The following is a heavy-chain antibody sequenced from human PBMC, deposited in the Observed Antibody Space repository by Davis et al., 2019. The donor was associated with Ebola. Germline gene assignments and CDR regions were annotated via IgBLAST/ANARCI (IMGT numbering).Heavy chain of an antibody. CDR3: AGGVATAVFDY. CDR1: GGSFSGYY. D-gene: IGHD5-12*01. CDR2: INHSGST. V-gene: IGHV4-34*01. Sequence: MPGGSLRLSCAVYGGSFSGYYWSWIRQPPGKGLEWIGEINHSGSTNYNPSLKSRVTISVDTSKNQFSLKLSSVTAADTAVYYCAGGVATAVFDYWGQGTLVTVSS. J-gene: IGHJ4*02.